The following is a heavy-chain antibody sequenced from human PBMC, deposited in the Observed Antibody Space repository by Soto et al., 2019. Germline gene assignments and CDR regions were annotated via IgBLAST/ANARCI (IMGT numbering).Heavy chain of an antibody. CDR1: GFTFSVYS. Sequence: EVQLVGSGGDLVPRGGSLRLSCVASGFTFSVYSMNWVRQAPGKGLEWFSYITSDTKTIKYADSVKGRFTISRDNAKNSVYLQMNSLRDEDTAVYYCARSVEGHFDYWGQGTVVTVSS. D-gene: IGHD6-19*01. J-gene: IGHJ4*02. V-gene: IGHV3-48*02. CDR2: ITSDTKTI. CDR3: ARSVEGHFDY.